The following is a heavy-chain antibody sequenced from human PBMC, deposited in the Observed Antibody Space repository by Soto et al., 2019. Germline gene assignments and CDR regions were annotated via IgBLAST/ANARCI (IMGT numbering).Heavy chain of an antibody. D-gene: IGHD2-15*01. CDR2: IYYSGST. CDR1: GGSISSSSYY. J-gene: IGHJ5*02. CDR3: ARHARTGEDWFDP. V-gene: IGHV4-39*01. Sequence: TSETLSLTCTVSGGSISSSSYYWGWIRQPPGKGLEWIGSIYYSGSTYYNPSLKSRVTISVDTSKNQFSLKLSSVTAADTAVYYCARHARTGEDWFDPWGQGTLVTVSS.